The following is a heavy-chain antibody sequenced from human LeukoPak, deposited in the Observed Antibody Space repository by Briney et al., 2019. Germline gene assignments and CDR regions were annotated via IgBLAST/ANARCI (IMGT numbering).Heavy chain of an antibody. J-gene: IGHJ4*02. CDR3: ARVQWELLYPDY. V-gene: IGHV3-30-3*01. Sequence: PGRSLRLSCAASGFTFSSYAMHWVRQAPGKGLEWVALISHDESYRYYVDSVKGRFTISRDNSKNTLYLQMNSLRTDDTAVYYCARVQWELLYPDYWGQGTLVTVSS. CDR2: ISHDESYR. D-gene: IGHD1-26*01. CDR1: GFTFSSYA.